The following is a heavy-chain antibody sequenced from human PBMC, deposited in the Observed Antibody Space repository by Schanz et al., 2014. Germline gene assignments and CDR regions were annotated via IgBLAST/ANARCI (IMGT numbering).Heavy chain of an antibody. CDR1: GFSLDIFA. J-gene: IGHJ4*02. V-gene: IGHV3-23*01. CDR2: ISSSSSTI. CDR3: AKTLFPGGTQTFGN. Sequence: EVHLLESGGGLVEPGGSLRLSCATSGFSLDIFAVSWVRQAPGKGLEWVAYISSSSSTIHYADSVKGRFTISRDNSKNTLYLQMNSLRPEDTAVYYCAKTLFPGGTQTFGNWGRGTLVTVSS. D-gene: IGHD2-8*02.